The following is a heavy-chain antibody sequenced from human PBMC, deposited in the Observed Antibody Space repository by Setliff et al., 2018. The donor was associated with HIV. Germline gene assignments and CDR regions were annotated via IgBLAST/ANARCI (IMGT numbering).Heavy chain of an antibody. CDR3: ARVRCSGANCFNWFDF. J-gene: IGHJ5*01. V-gene: IGHV1-3*01. CDR1: GYTFTSYP. Sequence: VASVKVSCKASGYTFTSYPIHWVRQAPGQRLEWMGWINAGNGNTKYSQRFQDRLTITRDTSARTVYMELSSLKSEDTAVYYCARVRCSGANCFNWFDFWGQGTPVTVSS. D-gene: IGHD2-15*01. CDR2: INAGNGNT.